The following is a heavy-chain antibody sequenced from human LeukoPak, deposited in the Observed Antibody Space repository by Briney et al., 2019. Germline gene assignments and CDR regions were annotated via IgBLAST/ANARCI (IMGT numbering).Heavy chain of an antibody. CDR2: ISVYNGDT. CDR1: GYAFNNFD. CDR3: AKDSYDYVWGAYRVSWFDS. D-gene: IGHD3-16*01. V-gene: IGHV1-18*01. Sequence: ASVKVSCKASGYAFNNFDITWVRQAPGQGLEVMGWISVYNGDTKYAPKFQDRVTMTADKSTSTAYMELRSLRSDERAVYYCAKDSYDYVWGAYRVSWFDSWGQGTLVTVS. J-gene: IGHJ5*01.